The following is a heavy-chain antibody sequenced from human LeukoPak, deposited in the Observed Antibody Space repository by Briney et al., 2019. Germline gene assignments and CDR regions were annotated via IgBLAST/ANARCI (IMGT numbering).Heavy chain of an antibody. J-gene: IGHJ6*02. D-gene: IGHD3-16*01. CDR2: IQEDGSYI. Sequence: QPGGSLRLSCAASGFTFSRHWMTWVRQAPGKGLEWVANIQEDGSYIYYVDSVRGRFTISRDNTKNSLYLQMSNLRAEDTAVYFCARGGGLDVWGQGATVTVSS. CDR3: ARGGGLDV. CDR1: GFTFSRHW. V-gene: IGHV3-7*03.